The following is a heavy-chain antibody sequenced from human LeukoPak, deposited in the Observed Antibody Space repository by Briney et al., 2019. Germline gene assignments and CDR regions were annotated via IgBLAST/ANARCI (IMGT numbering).Heavy chain of an antibody. D-gene: IGHD3/OR15-3a*01. J-gene: IGHJ4*02. CDR2: SSSSGSTI. V-gene: IGHV3-11*01. CDR1: GFTLSDYY. CDR3: ARRRDFIDY. Sequence: GGSLRLSCAASGFTLSDYYMSWIRQAPGKGLEWVSYSSSSGSTIYYADSVKGRFATYRDNAKNSLYLQMNSLRAEDTAVYYCARRRDFIDYWGQGTLVTVSS.